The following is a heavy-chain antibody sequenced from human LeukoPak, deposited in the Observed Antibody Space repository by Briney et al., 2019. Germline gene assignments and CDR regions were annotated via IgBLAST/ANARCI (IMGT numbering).Heavy chain of an antibody. D-gene: IGHD6-19*01. V-gene: IGHV1-69*06. CDR1: GCTFTIYA. J-gene: IGHJ4*02. CDR3: AIQDSSGWYY. Sequence: ASVTVSFTSSGCTFTIYAISWVRQAPGQGLEWMGRIIPIFGTANYAQKFQGSVTITADKSTSTAYMELSSLRSEDTAVYYCAIQDSSGWYYWGQGTLVTVSS. CDR2: IIPIFGTA.